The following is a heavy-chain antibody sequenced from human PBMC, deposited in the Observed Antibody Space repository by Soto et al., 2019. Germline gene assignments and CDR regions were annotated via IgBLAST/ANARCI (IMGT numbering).Heavy chain of an antibody. Sequence: GGSLRLSCAASGFTFNSFHMNWVRQAPGRGLEWVAYITSSSDTIYYADSVKGRFTISRDNSKNTLYLQMNSLRAEDTAVYYCARAPDFWSGYYTVRLRYYYGMDVWGQGTTVTVSS. CDR2: ITSSSDTI. CDR3: ARAPDFWSGYYTVRLRYYYGMDV. D-gene: IGHD3-3*01. CDR1: GFTFNSFH. J-gene: IGHJ6*02. V-gene: IGHV3-48*01.